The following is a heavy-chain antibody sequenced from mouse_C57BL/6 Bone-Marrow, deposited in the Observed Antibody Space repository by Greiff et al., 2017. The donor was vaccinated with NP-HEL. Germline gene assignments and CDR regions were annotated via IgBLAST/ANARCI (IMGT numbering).Heavy chain of an antibody. CDR1: GYSFTGYY. D-gene: IGHD1-1*01. V-gene: IGHV1-42*01. J-gene: IGHJ3*01. Sequence: VQLQQSGPELVKPGASVKISCKASGYSFTGYYMNWVKQSPEKSLEWIGEINPSTGGTTYNQKFKAKATLTVDKSSSTAYMQLKSLTSEDSAVYYCARRGSSLAWFAYWGQGTLVTVSA. CDR3: ARRGSSLAWFAY. CDR2: INPSTGGT.